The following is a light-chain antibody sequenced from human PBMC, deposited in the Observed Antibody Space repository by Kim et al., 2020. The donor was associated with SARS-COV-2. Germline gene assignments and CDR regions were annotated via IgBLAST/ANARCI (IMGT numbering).Light chain of an antibody. Sequence: KTVSISCTPSSGSIATNYVQWYQQRPGSSPTTVICDDNQRPSGVPDRFSGSIDSSSNSASLTISGLKTDDEADYYCQSYDSSNHAVFGGGTQLTVL. CDR1: SGSIATNY. CDR3: QSYDSSNHAV. J-gene: IGLJ2*01. V-gene: IGLV6-57*01. CDR2: DDN.